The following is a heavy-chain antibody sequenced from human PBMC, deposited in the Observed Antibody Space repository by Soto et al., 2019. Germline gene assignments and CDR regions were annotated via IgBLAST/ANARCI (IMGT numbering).Heavy chain of an antibody. CDR3: ARESLTGSGWYYFDY. V-gene: IGHV3-33*01. CDR2: IWYDGSNK. CDR1: GFTFSSYG. Sequence: QVQLVESGGGVVQPGRSLRLSCAASGFTFSSYGMHWVRQAPGKGLEWVAVIWYDGSNKYYADSVKGRFTISRDNSKNKLYLQMNSMRADDTAVYYCARESLTGSGWYYFDYWGQGTLVTVSS. D-gene: IGHD6-19*01. J-gene: IGHJ4*02.